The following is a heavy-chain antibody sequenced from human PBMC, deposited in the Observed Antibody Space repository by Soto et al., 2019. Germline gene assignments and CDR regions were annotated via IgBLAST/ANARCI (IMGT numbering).Heavy chain of an antibody. J-gene: IGHJ5*02. CDR1: RFTVSSYA. Sequence: GGSLRLSCAASRFTVSSYAMGWVRKAPGKGLEWVSAISGSGGSTYYADSVKGRFTISRDNSKNTLYLQMNSLRAEDTAVYYCAKGGITMVRGVPTGWFDPWGQGTLVTVSS. D-gene: IGHD3-10*01. CDR3: AKGGITMVRGVPTGWFDP. V-gene: IGHV3-23*01. CDR2: ISGSGGST.